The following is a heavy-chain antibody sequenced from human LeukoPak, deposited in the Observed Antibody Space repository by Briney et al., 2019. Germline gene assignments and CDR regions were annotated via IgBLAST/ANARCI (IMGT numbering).Heavy chain of an antibody. CDR2: INPSGGST. CDR1: GYTSTSYY. V-gene: IGHV1-46*01. Sequence: ASVKVSCKASGYTSTSYYMHWVRQAPGQGLEWMGIINPSGGSTSYAQKLQGRVTMTRDTSTSTVYMELSSLRSEDTAVYYCARLRYYDSSGYYGFDPWGQGTLVTVSS. D-gene: IGHD3-22*01. CDR3: ARLRYYDSSGYYGFDP. J-gene: IGHJ5*02.